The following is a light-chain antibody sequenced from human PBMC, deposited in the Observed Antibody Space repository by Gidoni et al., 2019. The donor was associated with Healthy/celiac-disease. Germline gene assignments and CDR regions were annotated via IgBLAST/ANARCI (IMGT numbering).Light chain of an antibody. Sequence: SYELTQPPSVSVSPGQTARITCSGDALQKQYAYWYQQKPGQAPVLVIYKDSERPSGIPERFSGSSSGTTVTLTISGVQAEDEAVYYCQSADSSGTVVFGGGTKLTVL. J-gene: IGLJ2*01. V-gene: IGLV3-25*02. CDR1: ALQKQY. CDR3: QSADSSGTVV. CDR2: KDS.